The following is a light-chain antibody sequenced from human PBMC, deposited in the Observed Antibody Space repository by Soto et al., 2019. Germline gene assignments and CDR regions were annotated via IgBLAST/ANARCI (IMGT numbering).Light chain of an antibody. CDR3: QVWDSSSDQNYV. V-gene: IGLV3-21*04. Sequence: SYELTQPPSVSVAPGKTARITCGGNNIGSKSVHWYLQKPGQAPVLVIYYDSDRPSGILERFSGSNSGNTATLTISRVEAGDEADYYCQVWDSSSDQNYVFGTGTQLTVL. J-gene: IGLJ1*01. CDR2: YDS. CDR1: NIGSKS.